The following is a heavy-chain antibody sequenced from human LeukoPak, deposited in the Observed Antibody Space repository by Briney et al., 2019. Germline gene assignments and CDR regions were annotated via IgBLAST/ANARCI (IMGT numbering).Heavy chain of an antibody. D-gene: IGHD3-22*01. CDR1: GGSISSSSHY. J-gene: IGHJ4*02. V-gene: IGHV4-39*01. CDR2: INYSGST. Sequence: SQTMCVTCTVSGGSISSSSHYWSWILHPPGKRLEWLASINYSGSTYYNPSLKSRVTISVDTSKNQFSLKLSSVTAADTAVYYCARGRPYDSSGPLAYWGQGTLVTVSS. CDR3: ARGRPYDSSGPLAY.